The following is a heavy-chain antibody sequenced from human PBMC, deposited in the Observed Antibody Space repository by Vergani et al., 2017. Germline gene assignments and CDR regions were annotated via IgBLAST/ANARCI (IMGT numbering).Heavy chain of an antibody. CDR3: AKDFYDSSGYFYYFDY. J-gene: IGHJ4*02. CDR2: ISWNSGST. Sequence: EVQLVESGGGLVQPGRSLRLSCAASGFTFDDYAMHWVRQAPGKGLEWVSGISWNSGSTGYADSVKGRFTISRDNAKNSLYLQMNSLRAEDTALYYCAKDFYDSSGYFYYFDYWGQGTLVTVSS. V-gene: IGHV3-9*01. CDR1: GFTFDDYA. D-gene: IGHD3-22*01.